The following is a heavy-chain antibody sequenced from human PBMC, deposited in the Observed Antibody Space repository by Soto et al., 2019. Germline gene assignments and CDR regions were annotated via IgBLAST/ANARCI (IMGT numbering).Heavy chain of an antibody. CDR3: ARTLLLRYFDRDYYYYGMDV. V-gene: IGHV1-69*08. Sequence: ASVKVSCKASGGTFSTYTISWGRQAPGQGLEWMGRIIPILNTVNYAQKFQGRVTITADKSTSTAYMELSSLRSEDTAVYYCARTLLLRYFDRDYYYYGMDVWGQGTTVTVSS. J-gene: IGHJ6*02. D-gene: IGHD3-9*01. CDR2: IIPILNTV. CDR1: GGTFSTYT.